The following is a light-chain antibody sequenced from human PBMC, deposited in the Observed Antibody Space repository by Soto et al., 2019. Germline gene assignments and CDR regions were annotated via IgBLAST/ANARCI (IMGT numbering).Light chain of an antibody. Sequence: DIQMTQSPSSVSASVGDRVTITCRASQGISNSLAWYQQKPGKAPKLLIYAASSLQSGVPSRFGGSGSGTDFTLTIDSLQPEDCATYFCQQANSFPITFGQGTRLEMK. CDR3: QQANSFPIT. CDR2: AAS. CDR1: QGISNS. V-gene: IGKV1D-12*01. J-gene: IGKJ5*01.